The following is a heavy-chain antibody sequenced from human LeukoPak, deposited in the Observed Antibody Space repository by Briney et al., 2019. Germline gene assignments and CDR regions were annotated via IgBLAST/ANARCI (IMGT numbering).Heavy chain of an antibody. V-gene: IGHV4-39*01. CDR1: GGSISSSSYY. J-gene: IGHJ5*02. CDR2: IYYSGST. CDR3: AKVVGLLRFDP. D-gene: IGHD3-22*01. Sequence: SETLSLTCTVSGGSISSSSYYWGWIRQPPGKGLEWIGIIYYSGSTYYNPSLMSRVTISVDTSKNQFSLKLSSVTAADTAVYYCAKVVGLLRFDPWGQGTLVTVSS.